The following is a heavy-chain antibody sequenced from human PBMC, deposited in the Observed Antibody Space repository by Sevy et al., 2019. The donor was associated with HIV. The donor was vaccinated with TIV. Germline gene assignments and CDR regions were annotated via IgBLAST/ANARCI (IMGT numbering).Heavy chain of an antibody. CDR2: INPNSGGT. CDR3: ARDAAAAGTNWFDP. Sequence: ASVNVSCKASGYTFTGYYLHWVRQAPGQGLEWMGWINPNSGGTNYAQNFQGRVTMTRDTSISTGYMELSRLRSDDTAVYYCARDAAAAGTNWFDPWGQGTLVTVSS. CDR1: GYTFTGYY. J-gene: IGHJ5*02. D-gene: IGHD6-13*01. V-gene: IGHV1-2*02.